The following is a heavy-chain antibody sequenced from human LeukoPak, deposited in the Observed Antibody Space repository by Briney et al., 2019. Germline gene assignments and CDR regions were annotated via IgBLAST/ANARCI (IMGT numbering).Heavy chain of an antibody. CDR1: GFTFSSYS. V-gene: IGHV3-21*04. J-gene: IGHJ4*02. Sequence: GGSLRLSCAASGFTFSSYSMNWVRQAPGKGLEWVSSISSSSSYIYYADSVKGRFTISRDNAKNSLYLQMNSLRAEDTAVYYCAKGSSGPPIFDYWGQGTLVTVSS. D-gene: IGHD3-22*01. CDR2: ISSSSSYI. CDR3: AKGSSGPPIFDY.